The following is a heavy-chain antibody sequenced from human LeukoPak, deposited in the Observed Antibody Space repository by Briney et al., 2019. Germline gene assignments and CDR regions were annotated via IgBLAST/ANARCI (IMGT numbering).Heavy chain of an antibody. CDR2: ISSSGSTI. CDR3: ARDGCSSTSCYGYI. Sequence: PGGSLRLSCAASGFTFSDYYMSWIRQAPGKGLEWVSYISSSGSTIHYADSVKGRFTISRDNAKNSLYLQMNSLRAEDTAVYYCARDGCSSTSCYGYIWGQGTLVTVSS. CDR1: GFTFSDYY. V-gene: IGHV3-11*01. J-gene: IGHJ4*02. D-gene: IGHD2-2*01.